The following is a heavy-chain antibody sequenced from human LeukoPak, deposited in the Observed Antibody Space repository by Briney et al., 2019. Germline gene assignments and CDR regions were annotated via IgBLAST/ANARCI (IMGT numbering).Heavy chain of an antibody. CDR3: ERDGDGDYADH. D-gene: IGHD4-17*01. J-gene: IGHJ5*02. Sequence: SETLSLTCAVYGESFSEYYWSWIRQPPGKGLEWIGSIYFSGSTVYNPSLKSRVTISLDTSQNQFSLRLSSVTAADTAVYYCERDGDGDYADHWGQGTLVTVSS. CDR2: IYFSGST. V-gene: IGHV4-34*01. CDR1: GESFSEYY.